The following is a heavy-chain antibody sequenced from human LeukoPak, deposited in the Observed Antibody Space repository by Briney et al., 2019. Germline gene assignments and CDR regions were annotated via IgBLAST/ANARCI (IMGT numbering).Heavy chain of an antibody. D-gene: IGHD5-12*01. J-gene: IGHJ4*02. V-gene: IGHV4-4*07. CDR2: IYTTGTA. CDR3: ARYGDSGYDY. CDR1: GGSIGPYY. Sequence: KPSETLSLTCIISGGSIGPYYWSWIRQAAGKGPEWIGRIYTTGTADYNPSLKGRVFLSVDTSKNQFSLKLSSVTAADTAVYYCARYGDSGYDYWGQGTLVTVSS.